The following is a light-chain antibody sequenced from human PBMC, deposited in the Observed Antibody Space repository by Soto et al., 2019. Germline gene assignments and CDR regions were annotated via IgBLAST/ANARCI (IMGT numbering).Light chain of an antibody. J-gene: IGLJ3*02. V-gene: IGLV4-69*01. CDR3: QTWSTDIRV. CDR1: SGHNSYA. Sequence: QLVLTQPLSASASLGASVKLTCTLSSGHNSYAIAWHQQQPEKGPRYLMKLNSDGSHSKGDGIPDRFSGSSSGAERYLTISSLQSEDEADYYCQTWSTDIRVFGGGTKLTVL. CDR2: LNSDGSH.